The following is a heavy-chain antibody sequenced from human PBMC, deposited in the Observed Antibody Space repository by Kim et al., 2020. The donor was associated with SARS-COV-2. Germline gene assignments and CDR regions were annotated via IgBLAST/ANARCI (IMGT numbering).Heavy chain of an antibody. CDR2: INHSGST. V-gene: IGHV4-34*01. Sequence: SQTLSLTCAVYGGSFSGYYWSWIRQPPGKGLEWIGEINHSGSTNYNPSLKSRVTISVDTSKNQFSLKLSSVTAADTAVYYCARGLLRGSAGAYGSGSYYNHPRCYYYGMDVWGQGTTVTVSS. J-gene: IGHJ6*02. CDR1: GGSFSGYY. CDR3: ARGLLRGSAGAYGSGSYYNHPRCYYYGMDV. D-gene: IGHD3-10*01.